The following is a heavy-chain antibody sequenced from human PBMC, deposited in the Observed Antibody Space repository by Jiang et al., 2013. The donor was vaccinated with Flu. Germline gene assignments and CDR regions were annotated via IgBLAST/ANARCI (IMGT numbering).Heavy chain of an antibody. Sequence: VQLLESGGGLVKTGGSLRLSCAASDFTFSNAWMNWVRQAPGKGLEWVGRIKSKADGGTTDYAAPVKGRLTISRDDSKHTLYLQLNSLKIEDTAVYYCNTHYGVFDYWGQGAQVTVSS. V-gene: IGHV3-15*07. D-gene: IGHD4-17*01. CDR3: NTHYGVFDY. J-gene: IGHJ4*02. CDR1: DFTFSNAW. CDR2: IKSKADGGTT.